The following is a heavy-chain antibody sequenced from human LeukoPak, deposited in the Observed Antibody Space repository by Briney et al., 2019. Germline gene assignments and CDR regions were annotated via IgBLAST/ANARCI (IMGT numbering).Heavy chain of an antibody. CDR1: GFTFSSYS. D-gene: IGHD5-12*01. Sequence: TGGSLRLSCAASGFTFSSYSMNWVRQAPGKGLEWFSYISSGSSTIYYADSVKGRFTISRDNGKNSLCLQMNSLRDEDTAVYYCAREDIGMDVWGQGTTVTVSS. CDR2: ISSGSSTI. V-gene: IGHV3-48*02. J-gene: IGHJ6*02. CDR3: AREDIGMDV.